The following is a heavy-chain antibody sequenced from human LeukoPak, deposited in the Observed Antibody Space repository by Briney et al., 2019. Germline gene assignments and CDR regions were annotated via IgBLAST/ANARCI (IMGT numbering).Heavy chain of an antibody. J-gene: IGHJ4*02. D-gene: IGHD3-22*01. V-gene: IGHV4-4*02. CDR3: AKDEYYYDSSGYYDHDY. Sequence: SETLSLTCTVSGDSINSLDLWSWVRQPPGKGLEWIGEMYLSGTTHSNPSVKSRVTISIDKSKNQFFLNLSSVTAADTAVYYCAKDEYYYDSSGYYDHDYWGQGTLVTVSS. CDR1: GDSINSLDL. CDR2: MYLSGTT.